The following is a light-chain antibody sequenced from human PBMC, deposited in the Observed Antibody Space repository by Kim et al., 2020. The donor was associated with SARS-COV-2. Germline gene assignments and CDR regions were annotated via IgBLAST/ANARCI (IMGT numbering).Light chain of an antibody. CDR2: AAS. Sequence: DIQMTQSPSSLSASVGDRVTITCRASQVISNYLAWYQQKPGKVPKLLIYAASTLQSGVPSRFSGSGSGTDFTITISSLQPEDVATYYCQKYNSAPRTFGQGTNVDIK. CDR1: QVISNY. CDR3: QKYNSAPRT. J-gene: IGKJ1*01. V-gene: IGKV1-27*01.